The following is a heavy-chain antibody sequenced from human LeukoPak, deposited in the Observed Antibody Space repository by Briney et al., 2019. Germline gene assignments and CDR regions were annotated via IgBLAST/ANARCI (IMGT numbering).Heavy chain of an antibody. J-gene: IGHJ4*02. CDR3: ARGPSGYSGYEFDY. Sequence: SETLSLTCTVSGGSISPYYWSWIRQPPGKGLEWIAYIYYSGSTSYNPSLKSRVTISVDTSKNQFTLKLSSVTAADTAVYYCARGPSGYSGYEFDYWGQGTQVTVSS. CDR2: IYYSGST. D-gene: IGHD5-12*01. V-gene: IGHV4-59*01. CDR1: GGSISPYY.